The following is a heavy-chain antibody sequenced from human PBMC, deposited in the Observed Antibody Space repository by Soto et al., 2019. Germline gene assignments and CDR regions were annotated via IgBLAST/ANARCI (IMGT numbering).Heavy chain of an antibody. J-gene: IGHJ6*02. CDR3: ARVIANDGFDV. D-gene: IGHD3-10*01. CDR1: GYSFSSNG. V-gene: IGHV1-18*01. Sequence: ASVKVSCKASGYSFSSNGISWVRQAPGQGLEWMGWISTDNGNINYAQKLQGRVTISTDASTNTVHMELRSLRSDDTAVFYCARVIANDGFDVWGQGTTVTVSS. CDR2: ISTDNGNI.